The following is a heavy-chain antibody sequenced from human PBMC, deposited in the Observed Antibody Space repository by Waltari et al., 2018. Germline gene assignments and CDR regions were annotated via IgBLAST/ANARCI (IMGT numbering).Heavy chain of an antibody. CDR1: GGSISSSY. D-gene: IGHD2-2*01. CDR3: ARGLGYCSSTSCSRQNNWYFDL. CDR2: IYTSGST. J-gene: IGHJ2*01. V-gene: IGHV4-4*07. Sequence: QVQLQESGPGLVKPSETLSLTCTVSGGSISSSYWSWIRQPAGKGLEWIGRIYTSGSTNYNPSLKSRVTMSVDTSKNQFSLKLSSVTAADTAVYYCARGLGYCSSTSCSRQNNWYFDLWGRGTLVTVSS.